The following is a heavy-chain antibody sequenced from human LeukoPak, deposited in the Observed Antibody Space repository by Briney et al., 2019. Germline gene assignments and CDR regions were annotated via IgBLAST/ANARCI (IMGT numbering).Heavy chain of an antibody. CDR3: ARAYSSSSTDTFDI. J-gene: IGHJ3*02. D-gene: IGHD6-6*01. V-gene: IGHV3-64*01. CDR2: ISSNGGST. Sequence: GGSLRLSCAASGFTFSSYAMHWVRQAPGKGLEYVSAISSNGGSTYYANSVKGRFTISRDNSKNTLYLQMGSLRAEDMAVYYCARAYSSSSTDTFDIWGQGTMVTVSS. CDR1: GFTFSSYA.